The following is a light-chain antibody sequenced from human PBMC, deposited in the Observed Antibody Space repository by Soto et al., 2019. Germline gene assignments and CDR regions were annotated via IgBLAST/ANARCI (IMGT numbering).Light chain of an antibody. CDR1: QSISSW. CDR3: QEYYYYARR. CDR2: KAA. J-gene: IGKJ1*01. V-gene: IGKV1-5*03. Sequence: DIQMTQSPSTLSASVGDRVTITFRASQSISSWLACYQQKPGKAPKLLIYKAASLESGVPSRFSGSGSGTEFTLTIVCLQRDDVATYDRQEYYYYARRFAEGTKVDIK.